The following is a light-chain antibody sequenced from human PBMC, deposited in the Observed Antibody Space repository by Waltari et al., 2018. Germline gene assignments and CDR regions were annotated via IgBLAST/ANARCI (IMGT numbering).Light chain of an antibody. CDR1: QSVTSSY. V-gene: IGKV3-20*01. Sequence: EIVLTQSPGTLSLSPGERATLSCRASQSVTSSYLAWFQQKPGQSPRLLIYGASSRATGIPDRFSGSGSETDFTLTISRLEPEDFAVYYCHQYGGSPWTFGQGTK. CDR2: GAS. CDR3: HQYGGSPWT. J-gene: IGKJ1*01.